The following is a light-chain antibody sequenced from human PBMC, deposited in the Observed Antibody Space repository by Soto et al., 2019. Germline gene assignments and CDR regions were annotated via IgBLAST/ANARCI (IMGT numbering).Light chain of an antibody. J-gene: IGKJ4*01. Sequence: EIVLTQSPATLSLSPGERATLPCRASQSVSTSLAWYQQRPGQAPRLLIYDVSNRAAGVPARFSASGSGTDFTLTISNLEPEDFAIYYCQERSNWPRLTFGGGTTVEIK. V-gene: IGKV3-11*01. CDR3: QERSNWPRLT. CDR1: QSVSTS. CDR2: DVS.